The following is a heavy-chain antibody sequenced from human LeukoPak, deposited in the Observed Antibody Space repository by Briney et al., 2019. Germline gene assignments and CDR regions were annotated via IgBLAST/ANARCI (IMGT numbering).Heavy chain of an antibody. CDR1: KFSFTSYW. J-gene: IGHJ3*02. D-gene: IGHD6-19*01. Sequence: GGSLRLSCAASKFSFTSYWMHWVRQAPGKGLVWVSRINGDGGSINYADSVKGRFTISRDNAKNTLYLQMNSLRAEDTAVYYCVRGSSGWGAFDIWGQGTMVTVSS. CDR3: VRGSSGWGAFDI. V-gene: IGHV3-74*01. CDR2: INGDGGSI.